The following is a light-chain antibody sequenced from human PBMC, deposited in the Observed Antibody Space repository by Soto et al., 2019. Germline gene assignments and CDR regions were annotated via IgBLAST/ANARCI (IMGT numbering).Light chain of an antibody. Sequence: QMTQSPSYLSASVGAKIIITCRASRDVGSDVSWYQQKPGQAPKLLIYAASNLYTGVPSRFSGSRSGTEFTLTISSLQPEDFASYYCLQDYGDSWTFGQGTKVDIK. J-gene: IGKJ1*01. V-gene: IGKV1-6*01. CDR1: RDVGSD. CDR3: LQDYGDSWT. CDR2: AAS.